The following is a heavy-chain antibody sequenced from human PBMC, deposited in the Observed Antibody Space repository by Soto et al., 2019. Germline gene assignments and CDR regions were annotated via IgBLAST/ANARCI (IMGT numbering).Heavy chain of an antibody. Sequence: QVQLVQSGAEEKKPGSSVKVSCKASGGTFSSYAISWVRQAPGQGLEWMGGIIPILGTANYAQKFQGRVTITADESTSTAYMELSSLRSEDTAVYYCARGSNYYDSSGYTVGAHYYYYYGMDVWGQGTTVTVSS. V-gene: IGHV1-69*01. CDR1: GGTFSSYA. CDR2: IIPILGTA. D-gene: IGHD3-22*01. J-gene: IGHJ6*02. CDR3: ARGSNYYDSSGYTVGAHYYYYYGMDV.